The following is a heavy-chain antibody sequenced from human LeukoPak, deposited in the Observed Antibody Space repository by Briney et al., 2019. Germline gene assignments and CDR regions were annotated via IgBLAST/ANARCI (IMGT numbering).Heavy chain of an antibody. CDR3: AKSTGYSSGWFDY. CDR1: GFAFSDYG. Sequence: GGSLRLSCAAPGFAFSDYGMHWVRQAPGKGLEWVAVISYDGSNKYYADSVKGRFTISRDNSKNTGYLQMNSLRGDDTAVYYCAKSTGYSSGWFDYWGQGTLVTVSS. D-gene: IGHD6-19*01. CDR2: ISYDGSNK. J-gene: IGHJ4*02. V-gene: IGHV3-30*18.